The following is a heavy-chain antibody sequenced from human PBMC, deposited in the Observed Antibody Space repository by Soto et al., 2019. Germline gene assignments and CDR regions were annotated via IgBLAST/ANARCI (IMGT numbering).Heavy chain of an antibody. J-gene: IGHJ4*02. CDR3: ARDPALYHYDILTGYVDY. D-gene: IGHD3-9*01. Sequence: ASVKVSCKASGYTFTSYGISWVRQAPGQGLEWMGWISAYNGNTNYAQKLQGRVTMTTDSSTSTAYMELRSLRSDDTAVYYCARDPALYHYDILTGYVDYWGQGTLVTVSS. V-gene: IGHV1-18*01. CDR2: ISAYNGNT. CDR1: GYTFTSYG.